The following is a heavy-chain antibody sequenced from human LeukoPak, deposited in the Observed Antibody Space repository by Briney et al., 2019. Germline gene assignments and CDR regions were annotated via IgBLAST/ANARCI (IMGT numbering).Heavy chain of an antibody. CDR2: ISWDGGST. J-gene: IGHJ4*02. CDR1: GFTFDDYA. CDR3: AKSGYGDIRVIDY. V-gene: IGHV3-43D*03. Sequence: GGSLRLSCAASGFTFDDYAMHWVRQTPGKGLEWVSLISWDGGSTYYTDSVMGRFTISRDNSKDCLYLYMTTLRTEDTALYYCAKSGYGDIRVIDYWGQGTLVTVSS. D-gene: IGHD4-17*01.